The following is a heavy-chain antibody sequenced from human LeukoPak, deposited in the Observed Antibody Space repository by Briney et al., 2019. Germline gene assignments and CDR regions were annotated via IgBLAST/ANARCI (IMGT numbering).Heavy chain of an antibody. CDR3: ARDAVLTGDHAFDI. V-gene: IGHV1-69*04. J-gene: IGHJ3*02. CDR1: GGTSNNFV. CDR2: IVPDLGIT. D-gene: IGHD7-27*01. Sequence: SVKVSCKASGGTSNNFVINWVRQAPGQGLEWVARIVPDLGITNSAPQFQGRLTITADTSTSTAYMRLSRLRSEDTAVYYCARDAVLTGDHAFDIWGQGTMVTVSS.